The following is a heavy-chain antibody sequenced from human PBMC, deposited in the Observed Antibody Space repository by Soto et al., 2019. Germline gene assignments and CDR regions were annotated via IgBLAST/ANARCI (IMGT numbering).Heavy chain of an antibody. CDR1: GGTFSSYA. Sequence: ASVKVSCKASGGTFSSYAISWVRQAPGQGLEWMGWINTDSGDTKYARKFQGRVTMTRDTSTSTGYMELSSLRSDDTAVYHCTRGTGFWRGYYRYYGMDVWGQGTTVTVSS. J-gene: IGHJ6*02. CDR2: INTDSGDT. CDR3: TRGTGFWRGYYRYYGMDV. V-gene: IGHV1-2*02. D-gene: IGHD3-3*01.